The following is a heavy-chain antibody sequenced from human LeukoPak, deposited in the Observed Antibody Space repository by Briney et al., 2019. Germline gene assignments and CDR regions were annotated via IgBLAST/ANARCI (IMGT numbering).Heavy chain of an antibody. Sequence: GGSLRLSCAVSGFTFSNAWMSWVRQAPGKGLEWVGQIKSKSDGGTTDNAAPVKGRFTISRDDSRSTLYLQMNSLKTEDTAVYYCTTLYGSGSYYWGQGTLVTVSS. V-gene: IGHV3-15*01. CDR3: TTLYGSGSYY. CDR2: IKSKSDGGTT. J-gene: IGHJ4*02. D-gene: IGHD3-10*01. CDR1: GFTFSNAW.